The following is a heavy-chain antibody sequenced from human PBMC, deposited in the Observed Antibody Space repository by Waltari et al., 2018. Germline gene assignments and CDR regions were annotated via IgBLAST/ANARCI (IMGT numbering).Heavy chain of an antibody. CDR3: VTDYGDYMDA. CDR2: IKSKGDGETT. Sequence: EVQLVESGGGLLKPGGSLRVSCEVTGFTFTKAWMSWVRQAPGKGLEWVGRIKSKGDGETTDYGVPVRGRFIISRDDSKNTIYLQMNSLKIEDTGVYYCVTDYGDYMDAWGKGTTVTVSS. J-gene: IGHJ6*03. CDR1: GFTFTKAW. V-gene: IGHV3-15*01. D-gene: IGHD3-10*01.